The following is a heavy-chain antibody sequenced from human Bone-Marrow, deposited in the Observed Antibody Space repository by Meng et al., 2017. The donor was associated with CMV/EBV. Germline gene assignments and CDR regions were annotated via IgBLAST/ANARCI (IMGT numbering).Heavy chain of an antibody. Sequence: SETLSLTCTVSGGSISSSSYYWGWIRQPPGKGLEWIGSIYYSGSTYYNPSLKSRVTISVDTSKNQFSLKLRSVTAADTAVYYCAEILMTTVTYYFDYWGQGTLVTVSS. CDR1: GGSISSSSYY. V-gene: IGHV4-39*07. CDR2: IYYSGST. D-gene: IGHD4-17*01. CDR3: AEILMTTVTYYFDY. J-gene: IGHJ4*02.